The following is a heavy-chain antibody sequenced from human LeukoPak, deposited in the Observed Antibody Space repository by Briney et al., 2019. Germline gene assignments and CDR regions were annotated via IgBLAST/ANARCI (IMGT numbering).Heavy chain of an antibody. CDR2: IFHSGVT. CDR3: ARGQGGRIVDVGFDY. D-gene: IGHD2-15*01. J-gene: IGHJ4*02. V-gene: IGHV4-4*02. Sequence: SGTLSLTCAVSGGSISSPNWWSWVRQPPGKGLEWLGEIFHSGVTKYNPSLKSRVTISIDKSKNQFSLRLSSVTAADTAVYYCARGQGGRIVDVGFDYWGQGTLVTVSS. CDR1: GGSISSPNW.